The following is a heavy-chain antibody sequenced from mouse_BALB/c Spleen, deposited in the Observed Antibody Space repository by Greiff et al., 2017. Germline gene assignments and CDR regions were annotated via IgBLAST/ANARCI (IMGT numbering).Heavy chain of an antibody. CDR1: GYTFTSYT. CDR3: ARSTLTFFGAY. J-gene: IGHJ3*01. D-gene: IGHD4-1*01. CDR2: INPSSGYT. Sequence: QVQLQQSGAELARPGASVKMSCKASGYTFTSYTMHWVNQRPGQGLEWIGYINPSSGYTNYNQKFKDKATLTADKSSSTAYMQLSSLTSEDSAVYYCARSTLTFFGAYWGQGTLVTVSA. V-gene: IGHV1-4*01.